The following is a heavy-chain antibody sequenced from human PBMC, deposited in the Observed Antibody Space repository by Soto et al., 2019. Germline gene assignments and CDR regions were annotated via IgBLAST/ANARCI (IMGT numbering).Heavy chain of an antibody. CDR1: RFTFSTYW. CDR3: AGDSSGYSYDAFDI. CDR2: INSDGTGT. J-gene: IGHJ3*02. D-gene: IGHD3-22*01. Sequence: LRLSCAASRFTFSTYWMHWVRQAPGKGLVWVSRINSDGTGTSYADSVKGRITISRDNAKNTLYLQMNSLRSEDTAVYYCAGDSSGYSYDAFDIWGQGTMVTVSS. V-gene: IGHV3-74*01.